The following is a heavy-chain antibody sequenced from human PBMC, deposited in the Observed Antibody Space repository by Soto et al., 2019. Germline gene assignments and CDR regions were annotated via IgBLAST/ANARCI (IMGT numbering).Heavy chain of an antibody. CDR3: ARTTAVALGPFAY. CDR2: IYSGGST. Sequence: EVQLVESGGGLIQPGGSLRLSCAASGFTVSSNYMSWVRQAPGKGLEWVSVIYSGGSTYYADSVKGRFTISRDNSKNTLYLQMNSLRAEDTAVYYCARTTAVALGPFAYWGQGTLVTVSS. CDR1: GFTVSSNY. D-gene: IGHD4-17*01. J-gene: IGHJ4*02. V-gene: IGHV3-53*01.